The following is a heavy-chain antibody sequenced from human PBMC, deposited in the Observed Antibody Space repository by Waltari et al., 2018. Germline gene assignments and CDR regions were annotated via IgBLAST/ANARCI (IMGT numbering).Heavy chain of an antibody. CDR2: IDYSGST. CDR1: GGSISSYY. CDR3: ARVTVVRGWGPTRDYYYGMDV. Sequence: QVQLQESGPGLVKPSETLSLPCTVSGGSISSYYWRWIRPPPGKGLEWIGYIDYSGSTNYNPSLKSRVTISVDTSKNQFSLKLSSVTAADTAVYYCARVTVVRGWGPTRDYYYGMDVWGQGTTVTVSS. J-gene: IGHJ6*02. V-gene: IGHV4-59*01. D-gene: IGHD2-21*01.